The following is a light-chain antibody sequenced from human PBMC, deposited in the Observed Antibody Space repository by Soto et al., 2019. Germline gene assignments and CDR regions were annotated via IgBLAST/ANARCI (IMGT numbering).Light chain of an antibody. CDR1: GSNVGASYD. CDR3: QSYDNSLSVYV. CDR2: KNN. Sequence: QSVLTQPPSVSEAPGQTITMSCTGSGSNVGASYDVHWYQVLPGAGPRLLIYKNNNRPSGVPDRFSGSKSGTSASLAITGLQAEDEADYYCQSYDNSLSVYVFGTGTKVTVL. V-gene: IGLV1-40*01. J-gene: IGLJ1*01.